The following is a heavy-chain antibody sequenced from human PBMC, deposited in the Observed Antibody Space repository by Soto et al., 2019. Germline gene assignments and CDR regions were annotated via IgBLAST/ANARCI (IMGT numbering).Heavy chain of an antibody. CDR3: ERGEVIIDRSDSYPYYLDY. V-gene: IGHV1-2*02. Sequence: ASVKVSCKASGYTFTGYYMHWVRQAPGQGLEWMGWINPNSGGTNYAQKLQGRVTMTTDTSTSTAYMELRSLRSDDTAVYYCERGEVIIDRSDSYPYYLDYWGQGTLVTVSS. CDR2: INPNSGGT. J-gene: IGHJ4*02. CDR1: GYTFTGYY. D-gene: IGHD3-22*01.